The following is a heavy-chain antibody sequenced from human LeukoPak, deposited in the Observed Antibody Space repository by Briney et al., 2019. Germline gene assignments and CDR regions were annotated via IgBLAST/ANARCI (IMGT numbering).Heavy chain of an antibody. J-gene: IGHJ4*02. CDR1: GGSFSGYY. CDR2: INHSGST. D-gene: IGHD2-15*01. Sequence: SETLSLTCAVYGGSFSGYYGSWIRQPPGKGLEWSGEINHSGSTNYNPSLKRRVTMSVDTSKNKFSLKLSSVTAADTAVYYCARVGGLLDYWGQGTLVTVSS. CDR3: ARVGGLLDY. V-gene: IGHV4-34*01.